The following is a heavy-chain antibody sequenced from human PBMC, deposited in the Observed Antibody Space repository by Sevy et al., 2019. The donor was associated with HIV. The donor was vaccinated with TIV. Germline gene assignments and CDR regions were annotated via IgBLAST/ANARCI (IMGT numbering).Heavy chain of an antibody. D-gene: IGHD3-9*01. V-gene: IGHV3-33*01. CDR3: ARAEGRGYFDPSGWFDP. J-gene: IGHJ5*02. Sequence: GGSLRLSCAASGFNLRNYGMHWVRQAPGKGLEWVAVIWYDGSNKYYGDSVKGRFTISRENSKKTVYLQMNSLRAEDKALYYCARAEGRGYFDPSGWFDPWGQGTLVTVSS. CDR2: IWYDGSNK. CDR1: GFNLRNYG.